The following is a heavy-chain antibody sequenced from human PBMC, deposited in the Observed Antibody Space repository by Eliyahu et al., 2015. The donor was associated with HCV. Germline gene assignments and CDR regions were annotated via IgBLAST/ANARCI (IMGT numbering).Heavy chain of an antibody. CDR3: ARIRGSGSYLDSGPIYYYGMDV. Sequence: QVTLRESGPALVKPTQTLTLTCTFSGFSLSTSGMCVNWIRQPPGKALEWLARIGWDDDKYYSTSLKTRLSISKDISKSQVVLTMANMDPVDTATYYCARIRGSGSYLDSGPIYYYGMDVWGQGTTVTVSS. J-gene: IGHJ6*02. D-gene: IGHD3-10*01. CDR2: IGWDDDK. V-gene: IGHV2-70*15. CDR1: GFSLSTSGMC.